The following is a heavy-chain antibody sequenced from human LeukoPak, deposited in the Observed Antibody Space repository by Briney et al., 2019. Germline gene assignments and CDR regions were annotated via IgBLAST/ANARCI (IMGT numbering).Heavy chain of an antibody. CDR1: GGSISSYY. D-gene: IGHD2-15*01. V-gene: IGHV4-59*08. CDR3: ARYSYPQTYNWFDP. Sequence: SGTLSLTCTVSGGSISSYYWSWIRQPPGKGLEWIGYIYYSGSTNYNPSLKSRVTISVDTSKNQFSLKLSSVTAADTAVYYCARYSYPQTYNWFDPWGQGTLVTVSS. J-gene: IGHJ5*02. CDR2: IYYSGST.